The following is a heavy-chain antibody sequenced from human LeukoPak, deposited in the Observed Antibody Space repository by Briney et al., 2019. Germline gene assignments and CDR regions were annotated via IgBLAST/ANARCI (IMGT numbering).Heavy chain of an antibody. CDR1: GGSISSYY. J-gene: IGHJ5*02. CDR2: IYYSGST. D-gene: IGHD3-16*02. Sequence: SETLSLTCTVSGGSISSYYWSWIRQPPGKGLEWIGYIYYSGSTNYNPSLKSRVTISVDTSKNQFSLKLSSVTAADTAVYYCARHSLRGRSNWFDPWGQGTLVTVSS. CDR3: ARHSLRGRSNWFDP. V-gene: IGHV4-59*08.